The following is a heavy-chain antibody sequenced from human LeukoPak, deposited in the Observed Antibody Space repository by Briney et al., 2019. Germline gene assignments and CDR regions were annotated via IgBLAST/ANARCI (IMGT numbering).Heavy chain of an antibody. CDR3: ARVSLSSGCLSN. J-gene: IGHJ4*02. CDR1: GFTFSAYG. V-gene: IGHV3-74*01. CDR2: ISSDESIT. D-gene: IGHD6-19*01. Sequence: GGSLRLSCAASGFTFSAYGMSWVRQAPGKGLVWVSRISSDESITSYADSVKGRFTISRDNAKNTLFLQMNGLRAEDTAVYYCARVSLSSGCLSNWGQGTLVTVSS.